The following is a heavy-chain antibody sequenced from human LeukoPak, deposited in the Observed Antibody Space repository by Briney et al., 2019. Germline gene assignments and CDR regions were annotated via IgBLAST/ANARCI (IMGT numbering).Heavy chain of an antibody. D-gene: IGHD2-15*01. J-gene: IGHJ4*02. Sequence: ASVKVSCKASGYTFTGYYMHWVRQAPGQGLEWMGWINPNSGGTNYAQKFQGWVTMTRDTSISTAYMELSRLRSDDTAVYYCARGRVQEDIVVVVAAPFDYWGQGTLVTVSS. CDR2: INPNSGGT. CDR1: GYTFTGYY. CDR3: ARGRVQEDIVVVVAAPFDY. V-gene: IGHV1-2*04.